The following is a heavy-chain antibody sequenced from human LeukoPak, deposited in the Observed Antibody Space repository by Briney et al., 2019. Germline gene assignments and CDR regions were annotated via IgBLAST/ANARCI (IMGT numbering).Heavy chain of an antibody. Sequence: GSLRPPCATSGFTFSDYSMTWVRQAPGKGLEWVSSITSTSSHINYADSVRGRFTISRDNAKNALFLQMTSLTDEDTALYYCARARLGYYDEYFDPWGQGTQVTVSS. CDR3: ARARLGYYDEYFDP. J-gene: IGHJ5*02. V-gene: IGHV3-21*01. D-gene: IGHD3-16*01. CDR2: ITSTSSHI. CDR1: GFTFSDYS.